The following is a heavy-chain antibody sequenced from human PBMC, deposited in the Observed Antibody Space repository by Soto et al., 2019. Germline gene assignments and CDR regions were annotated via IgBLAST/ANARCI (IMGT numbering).Heavy chain of an antibody. CDR3: ARVEHYDILTGPVNNWFDP. D-gene: IGHD3-9*01. V-gene: IGHV1-69*01. CDR2: IIPIFGTA. CDR1: GGTFSSYA. Sequence: QVQLVQSGAEVKKPGSSVKVSCKASGGTFSSYAISWVRQAPGQGLEWMGGIIPIFGTANYAQKFQGRVTITADESTSTADMELSSLRSEDTAVYYCARVEHYDILTGPVNNWFDPWGQGTLVTVSS. J-gene: IGHJ5*02.